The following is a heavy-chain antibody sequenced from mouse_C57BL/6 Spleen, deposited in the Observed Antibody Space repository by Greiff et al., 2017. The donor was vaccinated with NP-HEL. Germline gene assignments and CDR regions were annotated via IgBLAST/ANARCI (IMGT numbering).Heavy chain of an antibody. V-gene: IGHV5-4*03. CDR2: ISDGGSYT. J-gene: IGHJ2*01. Sequence: DVKLVESGGGLVKPGGSLKLSCAASGFTFSSYAMSWVRQTPEKRLEWVATISDGGSYTYYPDNVKGRFTISRDNAKNNLYLQMSHLKSEDTAMDYCARGDGSRSLYFDYWGQGTTLTVSA. CDR3: ARGDGSRSLYFDY. CDR1: GFTFSSYA. D-gene: IGHD1-1*01.